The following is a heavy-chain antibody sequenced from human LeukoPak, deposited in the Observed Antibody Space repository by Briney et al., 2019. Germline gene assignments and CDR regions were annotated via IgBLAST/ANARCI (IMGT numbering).Heavy chain of an antibody. CDR2: IYYSGST. CDR3: ARGFGGLDFDY. V-gene: IGHV4-59*01. J-gene: IGHJ4*02. Sequence: SETMSLTCTVSGDSISSYYWSWIRQPPGKGLEWIGYIYYSGSTNYNPSLKSRVTISVDTSKNQFSLKLSSVTAADTAVYYCARGFGGLDFDYWGQGTLVTVSS. CDR1: GDSISSYY. D-gene: IGHD3-10*01.